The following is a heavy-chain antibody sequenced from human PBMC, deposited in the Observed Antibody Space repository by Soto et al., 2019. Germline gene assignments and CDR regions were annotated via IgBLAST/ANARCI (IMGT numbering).Heavy chain of an antibody. CDR3: AGERFPGYDYMDV. CDR1: GFTFSSYW. D-gene: IGHD3-10*01. CDR2: IKKNSSNK. Sequence: GGSLRLSCAASGFTFSSYWMSWVRQAPGKGLEWVSYIKKNSSNKYYVDSVKGRFTISRDNAKNSLYLQMNSLRAEDTAVYYCAGERFPGYDYMDVWGKGTTVTVSS. V-gene: IGHV3-7*01. J-gene: IGHJ6*03.